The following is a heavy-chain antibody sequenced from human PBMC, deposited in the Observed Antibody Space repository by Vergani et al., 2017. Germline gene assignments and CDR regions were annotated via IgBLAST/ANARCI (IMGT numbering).Heavy chain of an antibody. CDR1: GFTFSSYG. J-gene: IGHJ4*02. CDR2: IWYDGINK. CDR3: ARSRGTFDY. V-gene: IGHV3-33*01. Sequence: QVQLVESGGGVVQPGRSLRLSCAASGFTFSSYGMHWVRQAPGKGLEWVAVIWYDGINKYYADSVKGRFTISRDNSKNTLYLQMNSLRADDTAVYYCARSRGTFDYWGQGTLVTVSS. D-gene: IGHD1-26*01.